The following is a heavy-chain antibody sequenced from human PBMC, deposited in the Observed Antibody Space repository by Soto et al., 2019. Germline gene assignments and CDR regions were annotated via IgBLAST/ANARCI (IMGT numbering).Heavy chain of an antibody. CDR2: ISSSGSTI. J-gene: IGHJ4*02. Sequence: GGSLRLSCAASGFTFSDYYMSWIRQAPGKGLEWVSYISSSGSTIYYADSVKGRFTISRDNAKNSLYLQMNSLRAEDTAVYYCARDLVVATISYYFDYWGQGTLVTVSS. V-gene: IGHV3-11*01. CDR3: ARDLVVATISYYFDY. D-gene: IGHD5-12*01. CDR1: GFTFSDYY.